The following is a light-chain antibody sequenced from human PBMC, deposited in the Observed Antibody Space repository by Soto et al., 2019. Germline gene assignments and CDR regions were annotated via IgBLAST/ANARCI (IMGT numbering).Light chain of an antibody. V-gene: IGKV1-39*01. CDR3: QQSFSTPRT. CDR1: QSISTX. J-gene: IGKJ1*01. CDR2: ASS. Sequence: IQMTQSPSSLSASVGDRVTITCRASQSISTXVNWYQQKPGKAPKLLIYASSSLQSGVPSRFSGSGSGTHFTLTINSLQPEDFATYYCQQSFSTPRTFGPGTRVE.